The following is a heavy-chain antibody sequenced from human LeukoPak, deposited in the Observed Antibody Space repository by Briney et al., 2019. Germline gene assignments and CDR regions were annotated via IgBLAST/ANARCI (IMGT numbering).Heavy chain of an antibody. Sequence: SETLSLTCTVSGGSISSSSYYWGWIRQPPGKGLEWIGSIYYSGSTNYNPSLKSRVTISVDTSKNQFSLKLSSVTAADTAVYYCARDATMMGNYFNYWGQGTLVTVSS. CDR2: IYYSGST. J-gene: IGHJ4*02. D-gene: IGHD5-12*01. CDR1: GGSISSSSYY. CDR3: ARDATMMGNYFNY. V-gene: IGHV4-39*07.